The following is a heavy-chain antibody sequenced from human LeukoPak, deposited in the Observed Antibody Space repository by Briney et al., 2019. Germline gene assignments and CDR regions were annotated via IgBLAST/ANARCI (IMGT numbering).Heavy chain of an antibody. CDR1: GFTFNRYN. J-gene: IGHJ6*03. D-gene: IGHD6-13*01. Sequence: GGSLRLSCAASGFTFNRYNMNWVRRAPGKGLEWVSSISTSSSYIYYADSVKGRFTISRDNAKNSLYLQMNSLRAEDTAVYYCARDLSSSWYNYYYYYMDVWGKGTTVTVSS. V-gene: IGHV3-21*01. CDR3: ARDLSSSWYNYYYYYMDV. CDR2: ISTSSSYI.